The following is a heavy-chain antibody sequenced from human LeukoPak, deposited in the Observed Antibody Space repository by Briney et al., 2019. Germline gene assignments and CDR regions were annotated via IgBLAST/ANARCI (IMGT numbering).Heavy chain of an antibody. CDR3: ARDAQWLSPGSYYYYYMDV. CDR1: GGSISNSSNY. Sequence: SETLSLTCTVSGGSISNSSNYWGWIRQPPGKGLEWIGTIYYSGRTHYNPSLKSRVTISVDTSKNQFSLKLSSVTAADTAVYYCARDAQWLSPGSYYYYYMDVWGKGTTVTISS. J-gene: IGHJ6*03. D-gene: IGHD6-19*01. V-gene: IGHV4-39*07. CDR2: IYYSGRT.